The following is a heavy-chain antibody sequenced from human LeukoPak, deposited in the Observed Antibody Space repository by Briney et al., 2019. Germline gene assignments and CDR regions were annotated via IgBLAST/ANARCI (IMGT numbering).Heavy chain of an antibody. Sequence: GASVKVSCKASGYTFTGYYMHWVRQAPGQGLEWMGCINPNSGGTNYAQKFQGRVTMTRDTSISTAYMELSRLRSDDTAVYYCARSIAIFGVFITVYDYWGQGTLVTVSS. V-gene: IGHV1-2*02. J-gene: IGHJ4*02. CDR1: GYTFTGYY. CDR2: INPNSGGT. CDR3: ARSIAIFGVFITVYDY. D-gene: IGHD3-3*01.